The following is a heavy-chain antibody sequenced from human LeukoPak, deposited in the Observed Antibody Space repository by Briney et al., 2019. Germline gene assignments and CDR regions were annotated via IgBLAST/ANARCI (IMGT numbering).Heavy chain of an antibody. V-gene: IGHV4-39*01. J-gene: IGHJ4*02. CDR1: GGSISSSSYY. CDR3: ARGLAAAGQYYFDY. CDR2: IHYSGST. Sequence: SETLSLTCTVSGGSISSSSYYWGWIRQPPGKRLEWIGSIHYSGSTYYHPSLKSRVTISVDTSKNQFSLKLTSVTAADTAVYFCARGLAAAGQYYFDYWGQGTLVTVSS. D-gene: IGHD6-13*01.